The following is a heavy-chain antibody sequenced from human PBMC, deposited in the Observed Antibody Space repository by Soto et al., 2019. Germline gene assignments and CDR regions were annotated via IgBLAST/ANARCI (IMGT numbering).Heavy chain of an antibody. J-gene: IGHJ6*01. V-gene: IGHV3-64*01. Sequence: GGPLRLSCAASGFTFSIYAMHWVRQAPGKGLEYVSAISSNGVSTYYANSVKGRVTISRDNSKNTLYLQMGSLRAEDMAVYYCARRQQGEIYGMDAWGQGTTVNVSS. CDR2: ISSNGVST. CDR1: GFTFSIYA. D-gene: IGHD3-10*01. CDR3: ARRQQGEIYGMDA.